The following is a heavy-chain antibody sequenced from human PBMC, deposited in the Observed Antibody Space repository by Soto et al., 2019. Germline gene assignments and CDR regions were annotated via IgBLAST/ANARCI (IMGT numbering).Heavy chain of an antibody. J-gene: IGHJ6*04. CDR2: ISYDGSNK. CDR3: AKEPEQWLVPYGMDV. V-gene: IGHV3-30*18. Sequence: QVQLVESGGGVVQPGRSLRLSCAASGFTFSSYGMHWVRQAPGKGLEWVAVISYDGSNKYYADSVKGRFTISRANSKNTLYLQMNSLRAEDTAVYYCAKEPEQWLVPYGMDVWGKGTTVTVSS. CDR1: GFTFSSYG. D-gene: IGHD6-19*01.